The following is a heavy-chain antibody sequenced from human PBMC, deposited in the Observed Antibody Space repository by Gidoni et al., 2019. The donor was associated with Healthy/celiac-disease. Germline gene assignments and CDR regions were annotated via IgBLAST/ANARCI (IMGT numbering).Heavy chain of an antibody. CDR2: IWYDGSNK. Sequence: QVQLVESGGGVVQPGRSLSLSCAASGFPFSSYGMHWVRQAPGKGLEWVAVIWYDGSNKYYADSVKGRFTISRDNSKNTLYLQMNSLRAEDTAVYYCAREGVSGYDSSGMDVWGQGTTVTVSS. CDR1: GFPFSSYG. V-gene: IGHV3-33*01. CDR3: AREGVSGYDSSGMDV. J-gene: IGHJ6*02. D-gene: IGHD5-12*01.